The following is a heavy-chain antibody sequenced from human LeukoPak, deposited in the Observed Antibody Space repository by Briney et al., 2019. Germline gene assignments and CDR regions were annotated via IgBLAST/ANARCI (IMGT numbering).Heavy chain of an antibody. CDR3: ARDALAERWPHLAS. D-gene: IGHD5-24*01. Sequence: ASVKVSCKASGYTFTSYGISWVRQAPGQGLEWMGWISAYNGNTNYAQKLQGRVTMTTDTSTSTAYMELRSLRSDDTAVYYCARDALAERWPHLASWGQGTLVTVSS. V-gene: IGHV1-18*01. CDR2: ISAYNGNT. CDR1: GYTFTSYG. J-gene: IGHJ4*02.